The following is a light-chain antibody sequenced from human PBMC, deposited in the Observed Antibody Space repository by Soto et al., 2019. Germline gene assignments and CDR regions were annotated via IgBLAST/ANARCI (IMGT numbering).Light chain of an antibody. CDR1: QSVDSY. Sequence: EIVLTQSPASLSLSPGERATLSCRASQSVDSYLAWYQQKPGQAPRLLIFGTSNRATGVPARFSGSGSGTDFTLTINSLEPEDFAVYYCQQRSNWPWTFGQGTKVDIK. J-gene: IGKJ1*01. V-gene: IGKV3-11*01. CDR2: GTS. CDR3: QQRSNWPWT.